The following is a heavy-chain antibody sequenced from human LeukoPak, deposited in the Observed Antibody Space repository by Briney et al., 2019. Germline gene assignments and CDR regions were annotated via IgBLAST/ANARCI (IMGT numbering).Heavy chain of an antibody. Sequence: GGSLRLSCAASGFTFSSYGMSWVRQAPGKGLEWVSAISGSGGSTYYADSVEGRFSISRDNVKNSLDLQMNSLRADDTAVYYCARGVYADPFDYWGQGTLVTISS. CDR2: ISGSGGST. J-gene: IGHJ4*02. CDR3: ARGVYADPFDY. CDR1: GFTFSSYG. V-gene: IGHV3-23*01. D-gene: IGHD4-17*01.